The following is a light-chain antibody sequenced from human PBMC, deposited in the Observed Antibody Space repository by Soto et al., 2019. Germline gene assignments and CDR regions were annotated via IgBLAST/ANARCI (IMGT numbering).Light chain of an antibody. CDR1: QSLTTW. Sequence: DIQMTQSPSTLSASVGDRVTITCRASQSLTTWLAWYQQKPGNAPKVLIYDASSLESGVPSRFSGSGSGTAFTLTISSLQPDDFATYYCQQYDNYPLTFGGGTKVDIK. CDR2: DAS. J-gene: IGKJ4*01. V-gene: IGKV1-5*01. CDR3: QQYDNYPLT.